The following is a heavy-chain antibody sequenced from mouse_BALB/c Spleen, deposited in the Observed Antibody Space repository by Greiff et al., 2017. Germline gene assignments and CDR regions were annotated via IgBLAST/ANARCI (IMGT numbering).Heavy chain of an antibody. CDR1: GYTFTSYY. V-gene: IGHV1S56*01. CDR3: AIEGHYYGSNYLFAY. J-gene: IGHJ3*01. Sequence: VQLQQSGPELVKPGASVRISCKASGYTFTSYYIHWVKQRPGQGLEWIGWIYPGNVNTKYNEKFKGKATLTADKSSSTAYLQLSSLTSEDSAVYFCAIEGHYYGSNYLFAYWGQGTLVTVSA. CDR2: IYPGNVNT. D-gene: IGHD1-1*01.